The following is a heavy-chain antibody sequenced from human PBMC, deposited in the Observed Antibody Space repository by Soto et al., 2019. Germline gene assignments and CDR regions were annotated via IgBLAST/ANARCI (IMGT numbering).Heavy chain of an antibody. CDR1: GGTFSSYA. V-gene: IGHV1-69*01. CDR3: AGAPFNLYPYYYGMDV. CDR2: IIPIFGTA. J-gene: IGHJ6*02. D-gene: IGHD3-10*01. Sequence: QVQLVQSGAEVKKPGSSVKVSCKASGGTFSSYAISWVRQAPGQGLEWMGGIIPIFGTANYAQKFQGRVTITADESTSTAYMELSSLRSEDTAVYYCAGAPFNLYPYYYGMDVWGQGTTVTVSS.